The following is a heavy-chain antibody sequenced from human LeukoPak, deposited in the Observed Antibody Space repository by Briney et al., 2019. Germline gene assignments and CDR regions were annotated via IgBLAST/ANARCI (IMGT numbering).Heavy chain of an antibody. CDR2: ISYDGSNK. CDR3: ARDLQYFDWTYAFYI. V-gene: IGHV3-30-3*01. J-gene: IGHJ3*02. D-gene: IGHD3-9*01. Sequence: PGGSLRLSCAASGFTFSSYVMHWVRQAPGKGLEWVAVISYDGSNKYYADSVKGRFTISIDNSTNTLYLQMNSLRAEDTAVYYCARDLQYFDWTYAFYIWGQGTMVTVSS. CDR1: GFTFSSYV.